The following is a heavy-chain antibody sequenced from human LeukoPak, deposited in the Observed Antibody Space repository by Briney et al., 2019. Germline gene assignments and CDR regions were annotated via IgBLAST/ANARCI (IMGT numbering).Heavy chain of an antibody. D-gene: IGHD6-13*01. CDR1: GGSISSGSYY. V-gene: IGHV4-61*02. CDR3: ARVGSSSWYGYFQH. CDR2: IYTSGST. J-gene: IGHJ1*01. Sequence: SETLSLTCTVSGGSISSGSYYWSWIRQPAGKGLEWIGRIYTSGSTNYNPSLKSRVTISVDTSKNQFSLKLSSVTAADTAVYYCARVGSSSWYGYFQHWGQGTLVTVSS.